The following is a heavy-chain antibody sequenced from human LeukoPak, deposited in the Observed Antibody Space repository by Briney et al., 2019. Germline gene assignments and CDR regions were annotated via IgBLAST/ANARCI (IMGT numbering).Heavy chain of an antibody. CDR1: GFTVSINY. Sequence: GGSLRLSCAASGFTVSINYMNWVRQTPGKGLEWVSVIYSGGATYYADPVKGRFTISRDNSKNTLHLQMNSLRAEDTAVYYCAREDGGGAYGMDVWGQGTTVTVSS. CDR2: IYSGGAT. CDR3: AREDGGGAYGMDV. V-gene: IGHV3-53*01. D-gene: IGHD2-21*01. J-gene: IGHJ6*02.